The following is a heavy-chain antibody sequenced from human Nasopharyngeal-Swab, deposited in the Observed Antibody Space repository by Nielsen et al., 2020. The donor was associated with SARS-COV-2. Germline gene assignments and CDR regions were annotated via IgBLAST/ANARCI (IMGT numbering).Heavy chain of an antibody. V-gene: IGHV3-48*04. CDR2: ISSSSSTI. D-gene: IGHD3-16*01. CDR3: ARDLMITFGGVLMDV. J-gene: IGHJ6*02. Sequence: VRQAPGKGLEWVSYISSSSSTIYYADSVKGRFTISRDNAKNSLYLQMNSLRAEDTAVYYCARDLMITFGGVLMDVWGQGTTVTVSS.